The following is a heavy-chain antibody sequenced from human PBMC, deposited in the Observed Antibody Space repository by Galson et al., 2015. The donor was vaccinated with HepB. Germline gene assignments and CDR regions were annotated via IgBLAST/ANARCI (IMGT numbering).Heavy chain of an antibody. J-gene: IGHJ4*02. D-gene: IGHD3-3*02. CDR3: ARELHSDY. V-gene: IGHV3-72*01. CDR1: GFTFINYY. Sequence: SLRLSCAASGFTFINYYMDWVRQAPGKGLEWVGRIRNKANSYTTEYAASVKGRFTISRDDSKISLFLQMNSLKNEDTAVYYCARELHSDYWGQGTLVTVSS. CDR2: IRNKANSYTT.